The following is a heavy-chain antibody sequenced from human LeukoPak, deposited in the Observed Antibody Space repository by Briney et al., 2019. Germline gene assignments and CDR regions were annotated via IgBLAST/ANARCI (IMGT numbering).Heavy chain of an antibody. V-gene: IGHV3-53*01. Sequence: GGSLRLSCAASGFTVSTTYMSWVRQAPGKGLEWVSLIYVDGRTYYADSVKGRFTISRDNSKNTLYLRVNSLRAEDTAVYYCARRGDGGRSFDYWGRGTLVTVSS. J-gene: IGHJ4*02. CDR1: GFTVSTTY. CDR3: ARRGDGGRSFDY. CDR2: IYVDGRT. D-gene: IGHD4-23*01.